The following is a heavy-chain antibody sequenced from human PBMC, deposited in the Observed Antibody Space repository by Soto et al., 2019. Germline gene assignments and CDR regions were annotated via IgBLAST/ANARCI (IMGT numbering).Heavy chain of an antibody. CDR1: GFTFSSYS. V-gene: IGHV3-21*01. D-gene: IGHD2-2*01. J-gene: IGHJ6*02. CDR2: ISSSSSYI. CDR3: ARDRVVVVVPAALPEEDYYYYGMGV. Sequence: GGSLRLSCAASGFTFSSYSMNWVRQAPGKGLEWVSSISSSSSYIYYADSVKGRFTISRDNAKNSLYLQMNSLRAEDTAVYYCARDRVVVVVPAALPEEDYYYYGMGVRGQGTTVTVSS.